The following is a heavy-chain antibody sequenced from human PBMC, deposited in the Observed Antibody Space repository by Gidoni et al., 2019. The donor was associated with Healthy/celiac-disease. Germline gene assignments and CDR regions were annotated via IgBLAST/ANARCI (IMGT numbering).Heavy chain of an antibody. Sequence: QVQLQQWGAGLLKPSETLSLTCAVYGGSFSGYYWSWIRQPPGKGLEWIGEINHSGSTNYNPSLKSRVTISVDTSKNQFSLKLSSVTAADTAVYYCARGRDDSVVAALVYYYYGMDVWGQGTTVTVSS. V-gene: IGHV4-34*01. CDR2: INHSGST. CDR3: ARGRDDSVVAALVYYYYGMDV. D-gene: IGHD2-15*01. CDR1: GGSFSGYY. J-gene: IGHJ6*02.